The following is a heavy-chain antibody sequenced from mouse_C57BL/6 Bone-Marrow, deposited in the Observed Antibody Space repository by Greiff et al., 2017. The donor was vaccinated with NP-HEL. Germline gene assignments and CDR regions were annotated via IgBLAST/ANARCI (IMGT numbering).Heavy chain of an antibody. J-gene: IGHJ3*01. CDR1: GFTFSDYY. CDR2: ISNGGGST. D-gene: IGHD1-1*01. V-gene: IGHV5-12*01. Sequence: EVKLMESGGGLVQPGGSLKLSCAASGFTFSDYYMYWVRQTPEKRLEWVAYISNGGGSTYYPDTVKGRFTISRDNAKNTLYLQMSRLKSEDTARYYCASYYYGSSYNILFAYWGQGTLVTVSA. CDR3: ASYYYGSSYNILFAY.